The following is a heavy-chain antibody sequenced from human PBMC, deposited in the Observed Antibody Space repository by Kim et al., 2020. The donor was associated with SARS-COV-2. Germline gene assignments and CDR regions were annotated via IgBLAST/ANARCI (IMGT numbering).Heavy chain of an antibody. D-gene: IGHD3-10*01. CDR2: ISSGSSSI. V-gene: IGHV3-48*01. J-gene: IGHJ4*02. Sequence: GGSLRLSCAASGFTFSSYGMNWVRQAPGKGLEWVSYISSGSSSIYYADSVKGRFTISRDNAKNSLYLQMNSLRAEDTAVYYCASLTMVRGDNWGQGTLVT. CDR1: GFTFSSYG. CDR3: ASLTMVRGDN.